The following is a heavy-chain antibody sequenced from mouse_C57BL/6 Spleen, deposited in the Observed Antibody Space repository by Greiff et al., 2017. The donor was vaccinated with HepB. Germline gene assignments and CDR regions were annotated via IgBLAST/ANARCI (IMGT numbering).Heavy chain of an antibody. Sequence: EVQLQQSGAELVRPGASVKLSCTASGFNIKDDYMHWVKQRPEQGLEWIGWIDPENGDTEYASKFQGKATITADTSSNTAYLQLSSLTSEDTAVYYCTYYYYGSSQRYWYFDVWGTRTTVTVSS. V-gene: IGHV14-4*01. CDR1: GFNIKDDY. CDR3: TYYYYGSSQRYWYFDV. D-gene: IGHD1-1*01. J-gene: IGHJ1*03. CDR2: IDPENGDT.